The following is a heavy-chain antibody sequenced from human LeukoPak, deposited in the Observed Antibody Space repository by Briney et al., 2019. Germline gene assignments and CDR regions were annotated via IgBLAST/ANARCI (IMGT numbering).Heavy chain of an antibody. J-gene: IGHJ4*02. D-gene: IGHD5-18*01. Sequence: SVKVSCKASGGTFSSYAISWVRQAPGQGLEWMGGIIPIFGTANYAQKFQGRVTITADESTSTAYMELSSLRSEDTAVYYCARGTSVYSYGPEHYWGQGTLATVSS. CDR3: ARGTSVYSYGPEHY. CDR1: GGTFSSYA. CDR2: IIPIFGTA. V-gene: IGHV1-69*01.